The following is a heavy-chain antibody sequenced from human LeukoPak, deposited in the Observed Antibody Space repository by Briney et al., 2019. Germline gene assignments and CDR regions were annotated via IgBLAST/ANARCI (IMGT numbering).Heavy chain of an antibody. J-gene: IGHJ3*02. Sequence: GASVKVSCKASGYTFTGCYMHWVRQAPGQGLEWMGWINPNSGGTNYAQKFQGRVTMTRDTSISTAYMELSRLRSDDTAVYYCAREVTMVRDAFDIWGQGTMVTVSS. CDR2: INPNSGGT. CDR1: GYTFTGCY. V-gene: IGHV1-2*02. CDR3: AREVTMVRDAFDI. D-gene: IGHD3-10*01.